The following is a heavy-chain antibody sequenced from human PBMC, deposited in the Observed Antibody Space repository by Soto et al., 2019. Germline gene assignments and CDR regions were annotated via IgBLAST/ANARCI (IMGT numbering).Heavy chain of an antibody. V-gene: IGHV1-69*01. CDR2: IVPVFGTT. CDR3: ATSSTYIIIVTTAGKHYYYAMEV. J-gene: IGHJ6*02. CDR1: GGTFSKCS. D-gene: IGHD2-2*01. Sequence: QVQLVQSGAEVKKPGSSVKVSCKASGGTFSKCSISWLRQAPGQGLEWMGGIVPVFGTTYYEEKLQGRCTIIADGSTSTAYMDVCSVRSADTALHYCATSSTYIIIVTTAGKHYYYAMEVWVQGTRVSVSS.